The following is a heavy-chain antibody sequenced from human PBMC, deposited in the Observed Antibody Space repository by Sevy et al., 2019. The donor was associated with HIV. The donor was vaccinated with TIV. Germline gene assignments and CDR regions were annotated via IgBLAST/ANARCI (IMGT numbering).Heavy chain of an antibody. Sequence: GGSLRLSCAASGFSFSTYSMNWDRQAPGKGLEWVSSISSRSSYIYYADSVKGRFTISRDNAKNSLFLQMNSLRAEDTAVYYCARHIDDSSGYLYFFDYWGQGSLVTVSS. V-gene: IGHV3-21*01. CDR1: GFSFSTYS. CDR2: ISSRSSYI. CDR3: ARHIDDSSGYLYFFDY. J-gene: IGHJ4*02. D-gene: IGHD3-22*01.